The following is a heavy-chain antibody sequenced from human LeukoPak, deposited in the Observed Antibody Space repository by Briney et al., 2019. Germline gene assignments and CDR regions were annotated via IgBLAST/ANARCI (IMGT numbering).Heavy chain of an antibody. CDR1: GFTFSNYW. J-gene: IGHJ4*02. Sequence: PGGSLRLSCAASGFTFSNYWVHWVRQAPGKGLVWVSRINSDGSRTSYADSVKGRFTISRDNAKNTLYLQMNSLRAEDTAVYYCSREGAAADFDYWGQGTLVTVSS. CDR3: SREGAAADFDY. D-gene: IGHD6-13*01. V-gene: IGHV3-74*01. CDR2: INSDGSRT.